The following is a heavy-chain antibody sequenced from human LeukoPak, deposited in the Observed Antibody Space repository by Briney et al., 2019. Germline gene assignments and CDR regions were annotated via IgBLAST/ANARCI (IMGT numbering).Heavy chain of an antibody. CDR3: ARDSSSFPNYFDF. J-gene: IGHJ4*02. CDR1: GFTVSSTY. Sequence: PGGSLRLSCAASGFTVSSTYMSWVRQAPGQGREWVSLLYSSGITFYAESVQGRFTISRDNSKNTLYLQMNSLRAEDTAIYYCARDSSSFPNYFDFWGQGTLVTVSS. V-gene: IGHV3-53*01. CDR2: LYSSGIT. D-gene: IGHD3-3*02.